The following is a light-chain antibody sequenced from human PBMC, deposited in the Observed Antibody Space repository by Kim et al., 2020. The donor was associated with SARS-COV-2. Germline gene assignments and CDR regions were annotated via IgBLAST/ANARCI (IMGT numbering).Light chain of an antibody. Sequence: QLTQSPSSLSASVGDRVTITCRASQDISSYLAWYQQKPGKAPKLLMYAASTLPSEVPSRFRGSGSGTDFILTISSLQPEDSATYYWRQYYDDAPFGGGTKVDIK. CDR2: AAS. CDR1: QDISSY. V-gene: IGKV1-9*01. J-gene: IGKJ4*02. CDR3: RQYYDDAP.